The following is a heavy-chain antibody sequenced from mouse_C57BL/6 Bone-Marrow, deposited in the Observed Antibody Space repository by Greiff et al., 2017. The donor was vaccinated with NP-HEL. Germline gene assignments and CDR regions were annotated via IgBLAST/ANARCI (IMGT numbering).Heavy chain of an antibody. CDR2: ISSGGSYT. CDR1: GFTFSSYG. D-gene: IGHD2-4*01. Sequence: EVKLMESAGDLVKPGGSLKLSCAASGFTFSSYGMSWVRQTPDKRLEWVATISSGGSYTYYPDSVKGRFTISRDNAKNTLYLQMSSLKSEDTAMYYCASPYDYDVAWFAYWGQGTLVTVSA. CDR3: ASPYDYDVAWFAY. V-gene: IGHV5-6*01. J-gene: IGHJ3*01.